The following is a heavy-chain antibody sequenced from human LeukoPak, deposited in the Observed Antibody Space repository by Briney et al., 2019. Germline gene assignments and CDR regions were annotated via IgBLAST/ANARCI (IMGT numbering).Heavy chain of an antibody. V-gene: IGHV1-46*01. CDR1: GYTFTSYY. Sequence: GASVKVSCKASGYTFTSYYMHWVRQAPGQGLEWMGIINPSGGSTRYAQKFQGRVTMTGDTSTSTVYMDLSSLRSEDTAVYYCARASGSNNFYFDYWGQGTLVTVFS. D-gene: IGHD3-10*01. CDR2: INPSGGST. J-gene: IGHJ4*02. CDR3: ARASGSNNFYFDY.